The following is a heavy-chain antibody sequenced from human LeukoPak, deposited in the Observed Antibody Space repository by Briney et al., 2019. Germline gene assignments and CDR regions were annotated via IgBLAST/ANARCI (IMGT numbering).Heavy chain of an antibody. D-gene: IGHD3-22*01. J-gene: IGHJ3*02. CDR2: IYYSGST. V-gene: IGHV4-59*01. Sequence: SETLSLTCTVSGGSTSSYYWSWIRQPPGKGLEWIGYIYYSGSTNYNPSLKSRVTISVDTSKNQFSLKLSSVTAADTAVYYCARDRDYDRIDAFDIWGQGTMVTVSS. CDR1: GGSTSSYY. CDR3: ARDRDYDRIDAFDI.